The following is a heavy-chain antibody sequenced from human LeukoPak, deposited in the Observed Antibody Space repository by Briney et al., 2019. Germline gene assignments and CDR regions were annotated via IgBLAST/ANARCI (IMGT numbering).Heavy chain of an antibody. CDR1: GYTFTGYY. J-gene: IGHJ6*03. Sequence: GASVTVSCKASGYTFTGYYMHWVRQAPGQGLEWMGWINPNSGGTNYAQKFQGRVTMTRDTSISTAYMELSRLRSDDTAVYYCARTGYCSGGSCYSGHYYYHYMDVWGKGTTVTVSS. CDR2: INPNSGGT. V-gene: IGHV1-2*02. D-gene: IGHD2-15*01. CDR3: ARTGYCSGGSCYSGHYYYHYMDV.